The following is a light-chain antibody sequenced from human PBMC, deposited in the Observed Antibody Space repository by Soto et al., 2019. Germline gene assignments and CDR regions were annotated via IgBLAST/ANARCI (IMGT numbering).Light chain of an antibody. CDR2: TNN. CDR1: SSNIGTNY. Sequence: QSVLTQPPSASGTPGQRVTISCSGSSSNIGTNYVYWYQQVPGTAPKLLIYTNNQRPSGVPDRFSGSKSGTSASLAISGLRSEDEADYFCAAWDDSLSGRDVFGTVTKLTVL. CDR3: AAWDDSLSGRDV. V-gene: IGLV1-47*01. J-gene: IGLJ1*01.